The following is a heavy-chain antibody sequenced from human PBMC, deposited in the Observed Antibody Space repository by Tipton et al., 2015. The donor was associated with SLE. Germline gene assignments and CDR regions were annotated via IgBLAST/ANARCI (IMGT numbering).Heavy chain of an antibody. Sequence: TLSLTCSVSGGSIISHYWSWIRQPPGKGLEWIGYIYYSGTTIYNPSLKSRVTISVDTSKNQFSLKLNSVTAADTAVYYCARDLYPYSANNWFDPWGQGTLVTVSS. CDR2: IYYSGTT. CDR3: ARDLYPYSANNWFDP. V-gene: IGHV4-59*11. CDR1: GGSIISHY. D-gene: IGHD4-11*01. J-gene: IGHJ5*02.